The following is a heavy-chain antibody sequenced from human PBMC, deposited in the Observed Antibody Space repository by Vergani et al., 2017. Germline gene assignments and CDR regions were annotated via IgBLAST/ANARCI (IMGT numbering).Heavy chain of an antibody. J-gene: IGHJ4*02. Sequence: QVQLVQSGAEVKKPGASVKVSCEGSGYTFRNYGISWVRQAPGEGLEWLGWISVYNGETKFAQKFQGRVTLTRDTSTDTAYMEMGSLRSDDTAVYYCAGERGNSGDYNFDYWGQGTLVTVSS. CDR3: AGERGNSGDYNFDY. D-gene: IGHD1-26*01. CDR2: ISVYNGET. V-gene: IGHV1-18*04. CDR1: GYTFRNYG.